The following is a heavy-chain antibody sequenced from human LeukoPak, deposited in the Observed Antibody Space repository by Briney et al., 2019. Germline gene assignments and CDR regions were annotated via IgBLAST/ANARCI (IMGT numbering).Heavy chain of an antibody. D-gene: IGHD2-2*01. V-gene: IGHV3-30*02. CDR3: AKGLSALPAAGEY. J-gene: IGHJ4*02. Sequence: GGSLRLSCAASGFTFSDSVMHWVRQAPGKGLEWVAYILSDGSEKHYADSVKGRFTISRDNSKNTMYLKMNSLRAEDTAVYYCAKGLSALPAAGEYWGQGTLVTVSS. CDR1: GFTFSDSV. CDR2: ILSDGSEK.